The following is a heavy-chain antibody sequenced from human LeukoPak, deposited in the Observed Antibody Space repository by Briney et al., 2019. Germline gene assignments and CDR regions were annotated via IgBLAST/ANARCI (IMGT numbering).Heavy chain of an antibody. J-gene: IGHJ4*02. D-gene: IGHD5-18*01. CDR2: IYYSGST. CDR3: ARVKAMVGGQYYFDY. CDR1: GGSISSGGYY. Sequence: SETLSLTCTVSGGSISSGGYYWSWIRQHPGKGLEWIGYIYYSGSTYYNPSLKSRVTISVDTSKNQFSLKLSSVTAADTAVYYCARVKAMVGGQYYFDYWGQGTLVTVSS. V-gene: IGHV4-31*03.